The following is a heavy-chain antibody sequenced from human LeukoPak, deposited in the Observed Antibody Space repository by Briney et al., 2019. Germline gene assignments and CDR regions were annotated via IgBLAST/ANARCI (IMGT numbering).Heavy chain of an antibody. CDR1: GGTFSSYA. CDR2: IIPIFGTA. Sequence: GSSVKVSCKASGGTFSSYAIFWVRQAPGQGLEWMGGIIPIFGTANYAQKFQGRVTITADESTSTAYLELSSLRSEDTAVYYCARGVTYYGSGSPLDYWGQGIQVTVSS. J-gene: IGHJ4*02. D-gene: IGHD3-10*01. V-gene: IGHV1-69*01. CDR3: ARGVTYYGSGSPLDY.